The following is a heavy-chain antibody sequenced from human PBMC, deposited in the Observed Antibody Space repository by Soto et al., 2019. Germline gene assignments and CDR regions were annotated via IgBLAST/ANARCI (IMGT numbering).Heavy chain of an antibody. CDR3: ARLAEDKNWNFDY. V-gene: IGHV1-2*02. J-gene: IGHJ4*02. D-gene: IGHD1-1*01. CDR2: INPNSGGT. CDR1: GYTFTGYY. Sequence: AAVKVSGKASGYTFTGYYMHWVRQAPGQGLEWMRWINPNSGGTNYAQKFQGRVTMTRDTSISTAYMELSRLRSDDTAVYYCARLAEDKNWNFDYLGQGTLVTVS.